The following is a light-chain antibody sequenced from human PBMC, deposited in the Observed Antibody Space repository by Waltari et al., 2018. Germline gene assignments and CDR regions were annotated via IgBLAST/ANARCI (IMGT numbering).Light chain of an antibody. J-gene: IGKJ4*01. V-gene: IGKV4-1*01. CDR1: QSVFHTNNKNY. Sequence: DIVLTQSPDSLAVSLGERATISCRSSQSVFHTNNKNYLAWYQQKPGQPPRLLFYWASTRESGVPDRFSGSGSRTDFTLAISSLQAEDVATYFCQQYYSSPLTFGGGTKVEFK. CDR3: QQYYSSPLT. CDR2: WAS.